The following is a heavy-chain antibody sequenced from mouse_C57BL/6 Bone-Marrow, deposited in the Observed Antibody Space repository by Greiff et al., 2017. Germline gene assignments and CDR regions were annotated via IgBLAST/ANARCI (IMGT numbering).Heavy chain of an antibody. V-gene: IGHV14-1*01. CDR3: TTSRWSSFAY. CDR1: GFNIKDYY. Sequence: EVKLQESGAELVRPGASVKLSCTASGFNIKDYYMHWVKQRPEQGLEWIGRIDPEDGDTEYAQKFQGKATLTADTSSNTAYLQLSSLTSEDTAVYYCTTSRWSSFAYWGQGTLVTVSA. D-gene: IGHD2-3*01. CDR2: IDPEDGDT. J-gene: IGHJ3*01.